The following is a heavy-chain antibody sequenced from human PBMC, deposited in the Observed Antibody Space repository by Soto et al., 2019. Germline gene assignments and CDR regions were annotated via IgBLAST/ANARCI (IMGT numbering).Heavy chain of an antibody. V-gene: IGHV3-9*01. CDR3: AKGGDPYYSYYMDV. CDR1: GFTFDDYA. Sequence: EVQLVESGGGLVQPGRSLRLSCAASGFTFDDYAMHWVRQAPGKGLEWVSGISWNIGSIGYADSVKGRFTIPRDNGKNSLYLQMNSLRVEDTALYYCAKGGDPYYSYYMDVWGKGTTVTVSS. CDR2: ISWNIGSI. J-gene: IGHJ6*03. D-gene: IGHD6-25*01.